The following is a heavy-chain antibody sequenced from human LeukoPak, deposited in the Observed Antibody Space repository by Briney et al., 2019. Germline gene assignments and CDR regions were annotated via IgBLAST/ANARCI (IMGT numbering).Heavy chain of an antibody. CDR3: ARHSRKNNPIDY. J-gene: IGHJ4*02. CDR1: GGSISSSSYY. Sequence: SETLSLTCAVSGGSISSSSYYWGWIRQPPGKGLEWIGSIYYSGSTYYNPSLKSRVTISVDTSKNQFSLKLSSVTAADTAVYYCARHSRKNNPIDYWGQGTLVTVSS. CDR2: IYYSGST. V-gene: IGHV4-39*01. D-gene: IGHD1/OR15-1a*01.